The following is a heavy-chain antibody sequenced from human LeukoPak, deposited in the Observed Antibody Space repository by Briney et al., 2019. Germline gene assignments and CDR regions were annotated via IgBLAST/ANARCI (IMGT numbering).Heavy chain of an antibody. CDR2: ISYDGSNK. CDR1: GFPFSSYA. CDR3: ARERGDYGDYVRAFDI. J-gene: IGHJ3*02. D-gene: IGHD4-17*01. Sequence: GGALSLSCAASGFPFSSYAMHWVRQAPGKGLEWGAGISYDGSNKYYADSVKGRFTISRDNSKNTLYLQMNSLRAEDTAVYYCARERGDYGDYVRAFDIWGQGTMVTVSS. V-gene: IGHV3-30*14.